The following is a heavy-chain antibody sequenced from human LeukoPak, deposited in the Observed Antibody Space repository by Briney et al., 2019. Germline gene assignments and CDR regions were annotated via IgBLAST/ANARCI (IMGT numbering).Heavy chain of an antibody. V-gene: IGHV4-4*02. D-gene: IGHD2-15*01. J-gene: IGHJ4*02. CDR1: GGSISSSNW. CDR2: IYHSGST. Sequence: SETLSLTCAVSGGSISSSNWWSWVRQPPGKGLEWIGEIYHSGSTNYNPSLKSRVTISVDKSKNQFSLKLSSVTAADTAVYYCARLEYCSGGSCGGSDYWGQGTLVTVSS. CDR3: ARLEYCSGGSCGGSDY.